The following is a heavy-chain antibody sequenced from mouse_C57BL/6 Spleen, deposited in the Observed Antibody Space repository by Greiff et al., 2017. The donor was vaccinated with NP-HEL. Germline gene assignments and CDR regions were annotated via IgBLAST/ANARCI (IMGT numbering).Heavy chain of an antibody. J-gene: IGHJ2*01. D-gene: IGHD1-1*01. CDR1: GERGKREG. CDR3: ARRYGSSYPWYYFDY. CDR2: IEEGSGST. V-gene: IGHV1-55*01. Sequence: GKRKKKGAERVKPGASGKMSCKAGGERGKREGRKGGKKRGGEGREGRGEIEEGSGSTNYNEKFKSKATLTVDTSSSTAYMQLSSLTSEDSAVYYCARRYGSSYPWYYFDYWGQGTTLTVSS.